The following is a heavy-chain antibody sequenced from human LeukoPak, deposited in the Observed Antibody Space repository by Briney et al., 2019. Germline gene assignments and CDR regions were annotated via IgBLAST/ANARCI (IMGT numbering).Heavy chain of an antibody. J-gene: IGHJ4*02. CDR3: ARDSNGPAF. D-gene: IGHD3-22*01. CDR2: ISGNGGDT. V-gene: IGHV3-23*01. CDR1: GFTFSHYA. Sequence: GGSLRLSCAASGFTFSHYAMSWVRQTPGKGLEWVSVISGNGGDTYYADSVKGRFTVSRDSSKNTLYFQMNNLRADDTAVYYCARDSNGPAFWGQGTLVTVSS.